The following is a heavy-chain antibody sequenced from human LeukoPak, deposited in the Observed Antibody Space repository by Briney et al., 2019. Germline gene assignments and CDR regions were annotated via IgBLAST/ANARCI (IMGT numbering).Heavy chain of an antibody. CDR1: GYTFTSYY. J-gene: IGHJ3*02. CDR3: ARDRRDIVVVTAPDAFDI. CDR2: INPSGGST. V-gene: IGHV1-46*01. Sequence: ASVKVSCKASGYTFTSYYMHWVRQAPGQGLEWMGIINPSGGSTSYAQKFQGRVTTTRDTSTSTVYMELSSLRSEDTAVYYCARDRRDIVVVTAPDAFDIWGQGTMVTVSS. D-gene: IGHD2-21*02.